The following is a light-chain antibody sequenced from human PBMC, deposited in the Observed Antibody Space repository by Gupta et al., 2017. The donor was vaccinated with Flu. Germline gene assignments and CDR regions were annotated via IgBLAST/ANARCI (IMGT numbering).Light chain of an antibody. Sequence: QSALTQPASVSGSPGQSITISCSGTNSDVGGYHFVSWYQHHPGRAPKLLIYEVTKRPSEVSDRFSGSKSGNTASLTXSXLQPEDXTDYFCSSYTDANTRVFGSGSRVTVL. V-gene: IGLV2-14*01. CDR3: SSYTDANTRV. J-gene: IGLJ1*01. CDR2: EVT. CDR1: NSDVGGYHF.